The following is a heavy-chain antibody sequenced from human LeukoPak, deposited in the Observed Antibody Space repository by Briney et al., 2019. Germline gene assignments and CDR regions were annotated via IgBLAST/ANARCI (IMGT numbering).Heavy chain of an antibody. D-gene: IGHD3-10*01. V-gene: IGHV3-30-3*01. Sequence: PGGSLRLSCAASGFTFSSYAMHWVRQAPGKGPEWVAVISYDGSNKYYADSVKGRFTISRDNSKNTLYLQMNSLRAEDTAVYYCARGGYYGSGSPYWDFDYWGQGTLVTVSS. J-gene: IGHJ4*02. CDR1: GFTFSSYA. CDR2: ISYDGSNK. CDR3: ARGGYYGSGSPYWDFDY.